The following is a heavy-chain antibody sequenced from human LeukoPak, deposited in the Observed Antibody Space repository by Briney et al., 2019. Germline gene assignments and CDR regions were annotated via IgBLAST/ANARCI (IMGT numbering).Heavy chain of an antibody. D-gene: IGHD1-7*01. Sequence: GESLKISCKGSGYNFATYWIAWVRQMPGKGLEWMGIIHPGDSDSIYSPSFQGQVTISADKSISTAYLQWSSLKASDTAMYYCARHREELELGYWGQGTLVTVSS. CDR3: ARHREELELGY. CDR1: GYNFATYW. CDR2: IHPGDSDS. V-gene: IGHV5-51*01. J-gene: IGHJ4*02.